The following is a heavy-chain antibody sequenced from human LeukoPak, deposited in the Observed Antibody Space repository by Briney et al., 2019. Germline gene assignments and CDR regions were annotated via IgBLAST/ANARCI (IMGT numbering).Heavy chain of an antibody. V-gene: IGHV4-34*01. CDR2: IKHSGST. CDR3: ARARRFFDY. Sequence: SETLSLTCAVYGGSFSGYYWSWIRQPPGKGLEWIGEIKHSGSTNYNPSLKSRVTISVDTSKNQFSLKLSSVTAADTAVYYCARARRFFDYWGQGTLVTVSS. J-gene: IGHJ4*02. CDR1: GGSFSGYY.